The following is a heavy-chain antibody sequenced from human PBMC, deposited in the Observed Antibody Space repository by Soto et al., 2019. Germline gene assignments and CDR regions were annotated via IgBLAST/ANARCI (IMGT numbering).Heavy chain of an antibody. V-gene: IGHV4-61*01. Sequence: SETLSLTCAVSGGTVSSGTYYWSCIRQPPGKGLEWIGYISSSGTTNYNPSLKSRVTISLDTSKNQFSLELTSVTAGDTAVYFCASVVVGATRQSGSDHWGQGTLVTVSS. D-gene: IGHD2-15*01. J-gene: IGHJ4*02. CDR2: ISSSGTT. CDR3: ASVVVGATRQSGSDH. CDR1: GGTVSSGTYY.